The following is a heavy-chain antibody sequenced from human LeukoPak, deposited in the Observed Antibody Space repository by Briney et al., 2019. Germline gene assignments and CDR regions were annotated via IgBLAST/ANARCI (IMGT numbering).Heavy chain of an antibody. Sequence: SGGSLRLSCAASGFTFSSYWMHWVRQAPGKGLVWVSRINSDGSNTKYADSVKGRFTISRGNVKNTLYLQMNSLRAEDTAVYYCARYTTTGNAFDIWGQGTMVTVSS. CDR1: GFTFSSYW. J-gene: IGHJ3*02. CDR3: ARYTTTGNAFDI. D-gene: IGHD1-14*01. CDR2: INSDGSNT. V-gene: IGHV3-74*01.